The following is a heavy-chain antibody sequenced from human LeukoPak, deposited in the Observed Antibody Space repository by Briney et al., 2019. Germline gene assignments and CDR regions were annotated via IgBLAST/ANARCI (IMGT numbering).Heavy chain of an antibody. Sequence: KSGGSLRLSCAASGFTFSRYSMNWVRQAPGKGLEWVSSMSIISGIKYYTDSVKGRFTISRDNRENSLYLQMNGLRVEDTPVYYCAREFEYRTSGAGYWGQGTLVTVSS. V-gene: IGHV3-21*01. CDR2: MSIISGIK. CDR3: AREFEYRTSGAGY. CDR1: GFTFSRYS. D-gene: IGHD6-6*01. J-gene: IGHJ4*02.